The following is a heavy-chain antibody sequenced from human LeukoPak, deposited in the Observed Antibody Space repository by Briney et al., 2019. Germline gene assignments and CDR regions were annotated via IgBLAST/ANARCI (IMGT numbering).Heavy chain of an antibody. CDR2: IYTSGST. J-gene: IGHJ4*02. Sequence: SETLSLTCTVSGGSISSGSYYWRWIRQPAGKGLEWIGRIYTSGSTNYNPSLKSRVTISLDTSKNQFSLKLSSVTAADTAVYYCANSIDFDYGDYYFDYWGQGALVTISS. CDR3: ANSIDFDYGDYYFDY. CDR1: GGSISSGSYY. D-gene: IGHD4-17*01. V-gene: IGHV4-61*02.